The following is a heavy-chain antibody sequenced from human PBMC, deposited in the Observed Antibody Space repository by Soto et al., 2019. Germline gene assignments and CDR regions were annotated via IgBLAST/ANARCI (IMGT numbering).Heavy chain of an antibody. Sequence: GASVNVSCKASGYTFTGYYMHWVRQAPGQGLEWMGRINPNSGGTNYAQKFQGRVTMTRDTSISTAYMELSRLRSDDTAVYYCARGLFFGVDLYGMDVWGQGTTVTVSS. D-gene: IGHD3-3*01. CDR2: INPNSGGT. V-gene: IGHV1-2*06. CDR3: ARGLFFGVDLYGMDV. CDR1: GYTFTGYY. J-gene: IGHJ6*02.